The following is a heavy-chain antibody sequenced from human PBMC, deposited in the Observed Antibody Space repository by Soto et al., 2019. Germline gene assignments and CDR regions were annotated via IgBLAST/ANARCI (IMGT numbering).Heavy chain of an antibody. V-gene: IGHV4-31*03. Sequence: TLSLTCTVSGGSISSFFYYWSWIRQHPGKGLEWIGYIYYSGSTYYNPSLKSRVTISVDTSKNQFSLKLGSVTAADTAVYYCARSRGYSGYVLVPFDYWGQGTLVTVSS. J-gene: IGHJ4*02. D-gene: IGHD5-12*01. CDR3: ARSRGYSGYVLVPFDY. CDR1: GGSISSFFYY. CDR2: IYYSGST.